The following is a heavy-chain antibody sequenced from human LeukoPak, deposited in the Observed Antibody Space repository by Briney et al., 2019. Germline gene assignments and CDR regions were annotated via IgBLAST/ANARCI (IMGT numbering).Heavy chain of an antibody. D-gene: IGHD1-26*01. V-gene: IGHV5-51*01. Sequence: GESLKISCKASGYSFTSYWIGWVRQMPGKGLEWMGIIFPGDSHTRYSPSFQGQVTIAADKSITTAYLQWSSLTASDTAMYYCARRHNKWDAFDIWGQGTMVTVSS. CDR2: IFPGDSHT. J-gene: IGHJ3*02. CDR3: ARRHNKWDAFDI. CDR1: GYSFTSYW.